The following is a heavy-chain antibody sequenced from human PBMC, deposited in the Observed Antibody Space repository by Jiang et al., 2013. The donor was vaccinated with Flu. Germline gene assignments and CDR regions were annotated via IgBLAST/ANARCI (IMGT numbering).Heavy chain of an antibody. CDR3: ARIGRYDYYNRDYYYYGMDV. Sequence: LKISCKGSGYSFTSYWIGWVRQMPGKGLEWMGIIYPGDSDTRYSPSFQGQVTISADKSISTAYLQWSSLKASDTAMYYCARIGRYDYYNRDYYYYGMDVWGQGTTVTVSS. D-gene: IGHD5-12*01. CDR2: IYPGDSDT. V-gene: IGHV5-51*01. CDR1: GYSFTSYW. J-gene: IGHJ6*02.